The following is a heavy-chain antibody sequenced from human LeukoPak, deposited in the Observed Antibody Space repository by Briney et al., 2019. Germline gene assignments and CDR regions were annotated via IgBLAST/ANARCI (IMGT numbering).Heavy chain of an antibody. V-gene: IGHV4-59*08. CDR1: GGSTSSYY. Sequence: PSETLSLTCTVSGGSTSSYYWSWIRQPPGKGLEWIGYIYYSGSTNYNPSLKSRVTISVDTSKNQFSLKLSSVTAADTAVYYCARQAVAGSADAFDIWGQGTMVTVSS. CDR2: IYYSGST. CDR3: ARQAVAGSADAFDI. J-gene: IGHJ3*02. D-gene: IGHD6-19*01.